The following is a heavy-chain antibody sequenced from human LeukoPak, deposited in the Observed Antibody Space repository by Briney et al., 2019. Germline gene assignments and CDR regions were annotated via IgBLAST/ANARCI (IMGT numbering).Heavy chain of an antibody. V-gene: IGHV3-23*01. CDR2: ISGSGGST. J-gene: IGHJ6*03. Sequence: LGGSLRLSCAASGFTFSSYAVSWVRQAPGKGLEWVSAISGSGGSTYYADSVKGRFTISRDNSKNTLYLQMNSLRAEDTAVYYCAKDCGGDCYSAYYMDVWGKGTTVTVSS. CDR3: AKDCGGDCYSAYYMDV. D-gene: IGHD2-21*01. CDR1: GFTFSSYA.